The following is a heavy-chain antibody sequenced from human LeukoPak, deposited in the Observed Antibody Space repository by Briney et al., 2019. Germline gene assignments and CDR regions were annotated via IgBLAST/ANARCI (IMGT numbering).Heavy chain of an antibody. V-gene: IGHV3-33*06. CDR3: AKGEFWTGIGEFFQY. CDR1: GFSFSTYG. J-gene: IGHJ1*01. CDR2: VSYDGSKQ. D-gene: IGHD3/OR15-3a*01. Sequence: GGSLRLSCAASGFSFSTYGMFWVRQAPGKGLEWVGVVSYDGSKQYYADSVKGRFTISRDNSKNTLYLQMDSLRAEDTAVYYCAKGEFWTGIGEFFQYWGQGTLVTVSS.